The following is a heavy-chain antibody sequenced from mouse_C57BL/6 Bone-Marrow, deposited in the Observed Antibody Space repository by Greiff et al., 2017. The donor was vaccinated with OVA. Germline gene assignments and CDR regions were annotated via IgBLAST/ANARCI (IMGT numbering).Heavy chain of an antibody. CDR2: LNPNNGGT. CDR1: GYTFTDYN. Sequence: EVKLQQSGPELEKPGASVKIPCKASGYTFTDYNMDCVQQSHGKSLEWIGDLNPNNGGTNYNQKFKGKATLTVDKSSSTAYMELRSLTSEDTAVYYGARRGQLRLRGYYFDYWGQGTTLTVSS. J-gene: IGHJ2*01. V-gene: IGHV1-18*01. D-gene: IGHD3-2*02. CDR3: ARRGQLRLRGYYFDY.